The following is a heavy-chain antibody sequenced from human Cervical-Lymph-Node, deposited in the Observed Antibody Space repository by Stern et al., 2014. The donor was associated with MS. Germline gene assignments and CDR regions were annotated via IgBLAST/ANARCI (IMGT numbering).Heavy chain of an antibody. D-gene: IGHD3-10*01. CDR2: ISWNSGNI. Sequence: VQLVESGGGLVQPGGSLGLSCAASGFSLGGFAMHLGRPPPAKGLEWVLDISWNSGNIGYADSVKGRFTISRDNAKNSLYLQMNSLRPDDTALYYCARDPHPGGSGRYGMDVWGQGTTVTVSS. J-gene: IGHJ6*02. CDR1: GFSLGGFA. V-gene: IGHV3-9*01. CDR3: ARDPHPGGSGRYGMDV.